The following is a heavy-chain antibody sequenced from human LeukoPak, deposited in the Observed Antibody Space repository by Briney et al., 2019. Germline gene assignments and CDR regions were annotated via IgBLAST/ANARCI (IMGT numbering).Heavy chain of an antibody. CDR1: GGSISSYY. CDR3: ARQLRGEAVAGHLQPFDY. CDR2: IYYSGSI. Sequence: PSETLSLTCTVSGGSISSYYWNWIRQPPGKGLEWIGYIYYSGSINYNPSLKSRVTISVDTSKNQFSLKLSSVTAADTAVYFCARQLRGEAVAGHLQPFDYWGQGTLVTVSS. J-gene: IGHJ4*02. V-gene: IGHV4-59*08. D-gene: IGHD6-19*01.